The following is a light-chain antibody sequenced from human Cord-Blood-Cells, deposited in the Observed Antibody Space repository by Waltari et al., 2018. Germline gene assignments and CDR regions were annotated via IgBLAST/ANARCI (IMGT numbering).Light chain of an antibody. CDR3: SSYTSSSTL. V-gene: IGLV2-14*01. CDR1: SSDVGGYNY. CDR2: DVS. Sequence: QSALTQPASVSGSPGQSITISCTGTSSDVGGYNYVSWYQQHPGKAPKLMIYDVSNRASGVSNPFSGSKSGDTASLTISGLQAEDEADYYCSSYTSSSTLFGGGTKLTVL. J-gene: IGLJ2*01.